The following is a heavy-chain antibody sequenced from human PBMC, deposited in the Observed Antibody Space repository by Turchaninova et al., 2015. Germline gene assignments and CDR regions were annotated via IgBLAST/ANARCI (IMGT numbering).Heavy chain of an antibody. D-gene: IGHD3-16*02. V-gene: IGHV1-18*04. CDR1: VYTFTGCG. CDR3: ARFMSSSYGMDV. J-gene: IGHJ6*02. CDR2: ISTYNGDT. Sequence: QVQLVQSGAEVKRAGTSVEFAGELSVYTFTGCGNKWVRLSPGQRPEWMGWISTYNGDTHTAQKFHGRVTMTRETSTATAYMELRSLTSDDTAVYYCARFMSSSYGMDVWGRGTTITVSS.